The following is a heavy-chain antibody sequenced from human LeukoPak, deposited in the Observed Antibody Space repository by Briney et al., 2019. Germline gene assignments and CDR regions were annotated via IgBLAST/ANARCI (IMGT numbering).Heavy chain of an antibody. CDR1: GYTFTDYY. J-gene: IGHJ4*02. CDR3: ARDPLDSSGNY. V-gene: IGHV1-18*04. CDR2: ISAYNGNT. Sequence: ASVKVSCKTSGYTFTDYYMHWVRQAPGQGLEWMGWISAYNGNTNYAQKLQGRVTMTTDTSTSTAYMELRSLRSDDTAVYYCARDPLDSSGNYWGQGTLVTVSS. D-gene: IGHD6-19*01.